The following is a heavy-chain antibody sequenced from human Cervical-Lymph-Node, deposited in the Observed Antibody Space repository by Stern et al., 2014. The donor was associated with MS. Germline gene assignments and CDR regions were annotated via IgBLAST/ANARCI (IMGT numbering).Heavy chain of an antibody. D-gene: IGHD2-15*01. J-gene: IGHJ4*02. V-gene: IGHV3-13*01. Sequence: VPLVESGGGLVQPGGSLRLSCAASGFTFSSYDMHWVRQATGKGLECVSAIGTAGDTYYPGSVEGRFTISRENAKNSLYLQMNSLRAGDTAVYYCARGTHCSGGSCYSSDYFDYWGQGTLVTVSS. CDR2: IGTAGDT. CDR1: GFTFSSYD. CDR3: ARGTHCSGGSCYSSDYFDY.